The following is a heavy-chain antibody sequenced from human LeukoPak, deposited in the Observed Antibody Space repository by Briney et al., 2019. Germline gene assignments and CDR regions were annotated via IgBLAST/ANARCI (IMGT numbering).Heavy chain of an antibody. V-gene: IGHV3-33*01. D-gene: IGHD3-3*01. CDR1: GFTFSSYG. J-gene: IGHJ4*02. Sequence: PGGSLRLSCAASGFTFSSYGMHWVRQAPGKGLEWVAVIWYDGSNKYYADSVKGRFTISRDNSKNTLYLQMNSLRAEDTAVYYCARDRSPGGDMEAPLEWLSPSGGQGTLVTVSS. CDR3: ARDRSPGGDMEAPLEWLSPS. CDR2: IWYDGSNK.